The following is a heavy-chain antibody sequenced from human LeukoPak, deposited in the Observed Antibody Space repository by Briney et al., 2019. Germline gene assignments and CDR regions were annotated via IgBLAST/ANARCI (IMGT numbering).Heavy chain of an antibody. J-gene: IGHJ5*02. Sequence: SETLSLTCTVSGGSISSYYWSWIRQPPGKGLEWIGYIYNSGSPNYNPSLKSRVTMSVDTSKNQFSLKLSSVTAADTAVYYCAKDLYYYDTNAYYFDWFDPWGQGTPVTVSS. CDR1: GGSISSYY. D-gene: IGHD3-22*01. V-gene: IGHV4-59*01. CDR3: AKDLYYYDTNAYYFDWFDP. CDR2: IYNSGSP.